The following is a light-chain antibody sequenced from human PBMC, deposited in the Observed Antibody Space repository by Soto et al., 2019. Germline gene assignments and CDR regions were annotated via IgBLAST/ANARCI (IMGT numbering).Light chain of an antibody. CDR2: AAS. J-gene: IGKJ5*01. V-gene: IGKV1-39*01. Sequence: IPMTQSPSTLSASVGDRVTIACRASQRISSWLAWYQQKPGKAPKLLIYAASSLQSGVPSRFSGSGSGTDFTLTISSLQPEDFATYYCQQSYSTLITFGQGTRLEIK. CDR3: QQSYSTLIT. CDR1: QRISSW.